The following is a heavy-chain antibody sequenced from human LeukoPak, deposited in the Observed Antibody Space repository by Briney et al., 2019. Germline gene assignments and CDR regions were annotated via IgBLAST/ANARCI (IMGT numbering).Heavy chain of an antibody. J-gene: IGHJ4*02. CDR1: GFTYSSYD. CDR2: ISSSGSTR. D-gene: IGHD3-10*01. V-gene: IGHV3-48*03. CDR3: ARASITMARGEVVFYFDY. Sequence: PGGPLRLSCTASGFTYSSYDINWAPDAPGKGLEGVSYISSSGSTRYYGESVKDRFTISRDNAKSSLYLQINSLRAEDTAVYYCARASITMARGEVVFYFDYWGQGTLVTVSS.